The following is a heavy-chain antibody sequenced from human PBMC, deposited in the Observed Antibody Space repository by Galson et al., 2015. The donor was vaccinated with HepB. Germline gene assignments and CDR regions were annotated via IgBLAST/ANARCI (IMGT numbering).Heavy chain of an antibody. Sequence: SVKVSCKASGGTFSSYSISGVRQAPGQGLEWMGRIIPILGIANYAQKFQGRVTITADKSTSTAYMEPSSLRSEDTDVYYCARVGWAGSYPDWGQGTLVTVSS. J-gene: IGHJ4*02. D-gene: IGHD3-10*01. V-gene: IGHV1-69*02. CDR3: ARVGWAGSYPD. CDR1: GGTFSSYS. CDR2: IIPILGIA.